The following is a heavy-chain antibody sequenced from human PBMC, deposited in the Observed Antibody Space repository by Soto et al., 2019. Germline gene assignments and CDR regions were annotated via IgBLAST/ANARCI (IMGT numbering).Heavy chain of an antibody. CDR2: IYYSGST. CDR3: ARDLNFYGSGSYYKGNAFDI. D-gene: IGHD3-10*01. CDR1: GGSISSGGYY. V-gene: IGHV4-31*03. J-gene: IGHJ3*02. Sequence: TLSLTCTVSGGSISSGGYYWSWIRQHPGEGLEWIGYIYYSGSTYYNPSLKSRVTISVDTSKNQFSLKLSSVTAADTAVYYCARDLNFYGSGSYYKGNAFDIWGQGTMVTVSS.